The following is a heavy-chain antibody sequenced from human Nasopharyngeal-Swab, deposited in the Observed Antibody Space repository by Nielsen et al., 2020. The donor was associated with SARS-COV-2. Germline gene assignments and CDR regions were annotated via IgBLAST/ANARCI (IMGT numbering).Heavy chain of an antibody. Sequence: WIRQPPGKAPEWLARIDWDDDKYYSTSLKTRLTISKDTSKNQVVLTMTNMDPVDTATYYCARMQTTNGGYFDYWGQGTLVTVSS. V-gene: IGHV2-70*11. J-gene: IGHJ4*02. D-gene: IGHD4-11*01. CDR2: IDWDDDK. CDR3: ARMQTTNGGYFDY.